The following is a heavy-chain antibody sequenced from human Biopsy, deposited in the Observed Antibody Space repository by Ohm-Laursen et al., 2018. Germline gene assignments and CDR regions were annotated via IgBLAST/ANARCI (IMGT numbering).Heavy chain of an antibody. CDR1: GASVRSHF. V-gene: IGHV4-59*08. D-gene: IGHD3-3*01. CDR2: ISNSGTT. J-gene: IGHJ4*02. CDR3: ARLSTLFGVADFTDD. Sequence: PSQTLSLTCTLSGASVRSHFLTWIRQPPGKGLQWIGSISNSGTTKSSPSLKSRVNISLRTSKNQLSLKLTSVTAADTAVYYCARLSTLFGVADFTDDWGQGTLVTVSS.